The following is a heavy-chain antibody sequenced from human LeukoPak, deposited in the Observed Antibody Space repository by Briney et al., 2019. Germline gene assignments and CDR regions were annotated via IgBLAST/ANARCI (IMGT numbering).Heavy chain of an antibody. CDR3: ARDDPLHLHFDY. CDR1: GFAFSSYA. J-gene: IGHJ4*02. V-gene: IGHV3-66*01. CDR2: IYSGGST. Sequence: GGSLRLSCAASGFAFSSYAMTWVRQAPGKGLEWVSVIYSGGSTYYADSVKGRFTISRDNAKNSLYLQMNSLRAEDTAVYYCARDDPLHLHFDYWGQGTLVTVSS.